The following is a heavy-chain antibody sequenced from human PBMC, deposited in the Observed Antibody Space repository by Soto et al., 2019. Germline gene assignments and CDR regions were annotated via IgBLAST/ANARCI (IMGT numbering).Heavy chain of an antibody. Sequence: REELRDSKGASALTVSRCSMRGFRLLPGKGLEWVSGISGSGGSLNYADSVKGRFTISRDNSKNTLYLQMNSLRAGDTVVYYSAKVAGQYSGSYQVDYWGQG. CDR1: ALTVSRCS. D-gene: IGHD1-26*01. J-gene: IGHJ4*02. V-gene: IGHV3-23*01. CDR3: AKVAGQYSGSYQVDY. CDR2: ISGSGGSL.